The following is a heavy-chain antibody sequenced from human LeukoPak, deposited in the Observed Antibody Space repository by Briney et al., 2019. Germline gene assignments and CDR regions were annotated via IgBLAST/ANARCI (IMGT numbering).Heavy chain of an antibody. J-gene: IGHJ5*01. Sequence: SETLSLTCAVYGGSFSGYYWSWIRQPPGKGLEWIGEINHSGSSNYNPSLKSRVTISVDTSKNQFSLKLSSVTAADMAVYYCARAPSRYDLLTGYYGGWFDSWGQGTLVTVSS. D-gene: IGHD3-9*01. CDR1: GGSFSGYY. V-gene: IGHV4-34*01. CDR2: INHSGSS. CDR3: ARAPSRYDLLTGYYGGWFDS.